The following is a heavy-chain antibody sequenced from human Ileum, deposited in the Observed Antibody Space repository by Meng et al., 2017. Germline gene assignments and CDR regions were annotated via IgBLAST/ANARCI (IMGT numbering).Heavy chain of an antibody. D-gene: IGHD3-10*01. V-gene: IGHV4-4*02. Sequence: QVQLQESGPGLVQPSGTLSLACAVSGDSIGNSKWWSWLRQPPGKGLEWIGEISNSGKTVYSPSLKSRVRISLDKSNNQFSLTLNSVTAADTAMYYCARERIRELGLFDSWGQGTLVTVSS. CDR2: ISNSGKT. CDR1: GDSIGNSKW. CDR3: ARERIRELGLFDS. J-gene: IGHJ4*02.